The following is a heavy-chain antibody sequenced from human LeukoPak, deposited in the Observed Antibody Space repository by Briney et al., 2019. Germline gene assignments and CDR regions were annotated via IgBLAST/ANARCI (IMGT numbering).Heavy chain of an antibody. D-gene: IGHD6-19*01. CDR3: ASPYSSGWYAGDY. CDR1: GFTFSSYG. CDR2: ISYDGSNK. V-gene: IGHV3-30*03. J-gene: IGHJ4*02. Sequence: GGSLRLSCAASGFTFSSYGMHWVRQAPGKGLEWVAVISYDGSNKYYADSVKGRFTISRDNSKNTLYLQMSSLRAEDTAVYYCASPYSSGWYAGDYWGQGTLVTVSS.